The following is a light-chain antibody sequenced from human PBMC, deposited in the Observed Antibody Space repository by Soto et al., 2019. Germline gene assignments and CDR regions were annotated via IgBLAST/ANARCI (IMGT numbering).Light chain of an antibody. J-gene: IGLJ2*01. V-gene: IGLV4-69*01. CDR2: LNSDGSH. CDR3: QTWGSGIVV. Sequence: QPVLTQSPSASASLGASVKLTCTLSSGHSNYAIAWHQQQPEKGPRYLMKLNSDGSHSKGDGIPDRFSGSSSGAERYLTISSLQSEEEADYYCQTWGSGIVVFGGGTKVTVL. CDR1: SGHSNYA.